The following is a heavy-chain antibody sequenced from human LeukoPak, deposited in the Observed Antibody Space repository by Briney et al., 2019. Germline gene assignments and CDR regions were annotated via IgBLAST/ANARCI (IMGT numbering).Heavy chain of an antibody. Sequence: GGSLRLSCAASGFTFSSYGMHWVRQAPGKGLEWVAVISYDGSNKYYADSVKGRFTISRDNSKSTLYLQMNSLRAEDTAVYYCAKSTAYYYDSSGLNYWGQGTLVTVSS. CDR2: ISYDGSNK. CDR1: GFTFSSYG. V-gene: IGHV3-30*18. J-gene: IGHJ4*02. D-gene: IGHD3-22*01. CDR3: AKSTAYYYDSSGLNY.